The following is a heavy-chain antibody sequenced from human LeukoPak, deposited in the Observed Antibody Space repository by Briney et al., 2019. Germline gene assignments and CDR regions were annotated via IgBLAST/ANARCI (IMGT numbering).Heavy chain of an antibody. Sequence: GASVKVSCKASGGTFSSYAISWVRQAPGEGLEWMGWISANNGYTNYAQKLQGRVTMTTDTSTTTAYMELTSLTSDDTAVYYCARDEHYYGSGTYYRRASTFDIWGQGTMVTVSS. CDR3: ARDEHYYGSGTYYRRASTFDI. CDR1: GGTFSSYA. D-gene: IGHD3-10*01. J-gene: IGHJ3*02. V-gene: IGHV1-18*01. CDR2: ISANNGYT.